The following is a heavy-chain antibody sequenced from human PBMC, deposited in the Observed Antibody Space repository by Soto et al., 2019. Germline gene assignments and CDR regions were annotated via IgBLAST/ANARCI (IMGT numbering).Heavy chain of an antibody. CDR1: GYTFTSYA. CDR2: INAGNGNT. D-gene: IGHD1-20*01. V-gene: IGHV1-3*05. Sequence: QVQVVQSGAEEKKPGASVKVSCKASGYTFTSYAIHWVRQAPGQRLEWMGWINAGNGNTKYSQKFQGRVTITRDTTASTAYMELSSLRSEDTAASYCARGITLPTPLDYWGQGTLVTVSS. J-gene: IGHJ4*02. CDR3: ARGITLPTPLDY.